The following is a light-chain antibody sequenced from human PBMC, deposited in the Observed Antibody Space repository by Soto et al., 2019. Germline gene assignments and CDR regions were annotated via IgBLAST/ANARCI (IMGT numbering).Light chain of an antibody. CDR2: AAP. J-gene: IGKJ2*01. V-gene: IGKV1-27*01. CDR3: QKENSAPNT. Sequence: DVQMTQSPSSLSASVGDRVTITGLAMLDISSSLAWYQQQPWKVHKLLNYAAPTLHDGVQSRFSGSVSGTFFTLTINSLQPEDVATYYCQKENSAPNTFGRGNTLEIK. CDR1: LDISSS.